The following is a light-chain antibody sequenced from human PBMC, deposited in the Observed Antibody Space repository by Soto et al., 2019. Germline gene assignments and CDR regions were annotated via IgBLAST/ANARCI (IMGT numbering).Light chain of an antibody. J-gene: IGKJ2*01. V-gene: IGKV3-15*01. CDR1: QSVSSY. Sequence: EIVMTQSPATLSVPPGGRATLSCRASQSVSSYLAWYQQRPGQPPRLLIYRASTRATGIPARFSGSGSGTEFSLTLSSLQSEDVAVYYCQQYSTWPPRYTFGQGTKLEI. CDR3: QQYSTWPPRYT. CDR2: RAS.